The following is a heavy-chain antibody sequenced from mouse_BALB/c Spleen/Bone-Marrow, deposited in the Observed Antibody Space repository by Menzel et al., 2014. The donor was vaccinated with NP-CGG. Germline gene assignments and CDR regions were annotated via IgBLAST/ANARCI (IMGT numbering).Heavy chain of an antibody. J-gene: IGHJ2*01. CDR3: ASHEYGCYFDF. CDR2: IDPANGNT. CDR1: GFNIKDTY. D-gene: IGHD1-2*01. V-gene: IGHV14-3*02. Sequence: VQLQQSGAELVKPGASVKLSCTASGFNIKDTYMHWVKQRPEQGLEWIGRIDPANGNTKYDPKFQGKATITADTSSNTAYMQLTSLTAEDTAVYYCASHEYGCYFDFLGQGTTPTIYS.